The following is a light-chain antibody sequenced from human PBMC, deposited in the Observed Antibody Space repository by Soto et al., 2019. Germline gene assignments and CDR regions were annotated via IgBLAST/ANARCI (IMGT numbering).Light chain of an antibody. Sequence: QSVLTQPPSASGTPGQRVTISCSGSISTIGSNSVNWFQQHPGTAPKLLIYGSSERPSGVPDRFSASKSGTSASLAISGLQSEDEADYYCATWAGSLKGLHVFGTGTKLTVL. J-gene: IGLJ1*01. CDR1: ISTIGSNS. CDR2: GSS. V-gene: IGLV1-44*01. CDR3: ATWAGSLKGLHV.